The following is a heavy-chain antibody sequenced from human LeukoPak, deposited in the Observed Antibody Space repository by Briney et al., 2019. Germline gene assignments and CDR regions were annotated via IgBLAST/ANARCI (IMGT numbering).Heavy chain of an antibody. D-gene: IGHD2-2*01. CDR3: ARLDPRYCSSTSCYEINWFDP. J-gene: IGHJ5*02. V-gene: IGHV1-69*05. CDR2: IIPIFGTA. Sequence: GASVKVSCKASGGTFSSYAISWVRQAPGQGLEWMGGIIPIFGTANYAQKFQGRVTITTDESTSTAYMELSSLRSEDTAVYYCARLDPRYCSSTSCYEINWFDPWGQGTLVTVSS. CDR1: GGTFSSYA.